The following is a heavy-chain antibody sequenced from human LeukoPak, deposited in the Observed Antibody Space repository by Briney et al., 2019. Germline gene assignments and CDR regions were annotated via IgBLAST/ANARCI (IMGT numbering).Heavy chain of an antibody. CDR2: IYYSGST. V-gene: IGHV4-39*01. CDR1: GGSISSSSYY. Sequence: PSETLSLTCTVSGGSISSSSYYWGWIRQPPGKGLEWIGSIYYSGSTYYNPSLKSRVTISVDTSKNQFSLKLSSVTAADTAVYYCARHTRVLGYYFDYWGQGTLVTVSS. CDR3: ARHTRVLGYYFDY. J-gene: IGHJ4*02. D-gene: IGHD1-26*01.